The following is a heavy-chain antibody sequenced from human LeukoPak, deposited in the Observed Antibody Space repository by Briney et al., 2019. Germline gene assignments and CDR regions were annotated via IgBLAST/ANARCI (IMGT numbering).Heavy chain of an antibody. Sequence: PGGSLRLSCAAYGFTFSSYGMHCVRQAPGKGLEWVAVIWYDGSNKYYADSVKGRFTISRDNSKNTLYLQMNSLRAEDTAVYYCARDLEDAGKYYFDYWGQGTLVTVSS. V-gene: IGHV3-33*01. J-gene: IGHJ4*02. CDR1: GFTFSSYG. D-gene: IGHD3-3*01. CDR2: IWYDGSNK. CDR3: ARDLEDAGKYYFDY.